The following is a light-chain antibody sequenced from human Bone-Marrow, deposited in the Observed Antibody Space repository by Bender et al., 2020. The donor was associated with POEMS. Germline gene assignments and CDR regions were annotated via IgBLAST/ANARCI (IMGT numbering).Light chain of an antibody. J-gene: IGLJ2*01. V-gene: IGLV3-25*03. CDR2: KDT. CDR3: QSVDTSATYRI. Sequence: SYELTTPPSVSVSPGQTARITCSGDELANQYGYWYQQKAGQAPVVGIYKDTERPSGIPERFSGSISGTMATLTISGVQAEDEADYYCQSVDTSATYRIFGGGTKLTVL. CDR1: ELANQY.